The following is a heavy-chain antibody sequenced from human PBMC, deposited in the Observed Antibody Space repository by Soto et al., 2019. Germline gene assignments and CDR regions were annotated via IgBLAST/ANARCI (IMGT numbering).Heavy chain of an antibody. Sequence: GASVNVSCKASGYTFTGYYMHWVRQAPGQGLEWMGWISPVSGDTTYAQKFQGRVTMTRDTSISKAYMELIRLTSDDTAVYSCARGEYRYGQYCSDTWGQGKLVNVSA. J-gene: IGHJ5*02. CDR3: ARGEYRYGQYCSDT. V-gene: IGHV1-2*02. CDR2: ISPVSGDT. CDR1: GYTFTGYY. D-gene: IGHD5-18*01.